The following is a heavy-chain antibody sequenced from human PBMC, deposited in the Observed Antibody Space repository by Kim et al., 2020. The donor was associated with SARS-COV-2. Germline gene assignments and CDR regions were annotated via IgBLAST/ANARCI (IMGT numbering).Heavy chain of an antibody. CDR3: AREGDTALDY. D-gene: IGHD5-18*01. J-gene: IGHJ4*02. Sequence: STHYNPARKSRVTLSVDTAKNQFSLKLSSVTAADTAVDYWAREGDTALDYWGQGTLVTVSS. V-gene: IGHV4-30-2*05. CDR2: ST.